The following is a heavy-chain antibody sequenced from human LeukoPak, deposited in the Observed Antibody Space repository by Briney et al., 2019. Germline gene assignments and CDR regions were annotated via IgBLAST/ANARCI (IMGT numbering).Heavy chain of an antibody. CDR3: ARERINSYGSPFGY. CDR2: IYSGGST. V-gene: IGHV3-53*01. J-gene: IGHJ4*02. Sequence: GESLKISCAASGFTVSTNYMSWVRQAPGKGLEWVSVIYSGGSTYYADSVKGRFTISRDNSKNTLYLQMNSLRAEDTAVYYCARERINSYGSPFGYWGQGTLVTVSS. CDR1: GFTVSTNY. D-gene: IGHD5-18*01.